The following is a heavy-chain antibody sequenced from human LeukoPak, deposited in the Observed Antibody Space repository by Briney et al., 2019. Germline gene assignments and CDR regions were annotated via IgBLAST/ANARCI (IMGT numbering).Heavy chain of an antibody. J-gene: IGHJ4*02. CDR2: VFNNGGT. CDR1: GGSIGSYH. D-gene: IGHD5-12*01. V-gene: IGHV4-59*01. CDR3: VASYGGYVLDY. Sequence: SETLSLTCSVSGGSIGSYHWNWIRQPSGKGLEWIGIVFNNGGTKHNPSLKSRVAISVDTSKNQFALKLSSVTAADTAVYYCVASYGGYVLDYWGQGALVIVSS.